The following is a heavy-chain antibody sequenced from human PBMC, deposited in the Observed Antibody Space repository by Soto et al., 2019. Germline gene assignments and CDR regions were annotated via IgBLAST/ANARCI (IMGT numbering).Heavy chain of an antibody. Sequence: QVPLVQSGPELKKPGSSVNVSCAASGGTSTIYTLTWVRQAPGQGLAWMGRIVPLLGITNYARTFEGRVTISADMSTGTAYMELSSLRFDDTAVYYCATEKGGSGRVGVYYGGQGTQVSVSS. CDR1: GGTSTIYT. V-gene: IGHV1-69*08. CDR3: ATEKGGSGRVGVYY. J-gene: IGHJ4*02. D-gene: IGHD3-16*01. CDR2: IVPLLGIT.